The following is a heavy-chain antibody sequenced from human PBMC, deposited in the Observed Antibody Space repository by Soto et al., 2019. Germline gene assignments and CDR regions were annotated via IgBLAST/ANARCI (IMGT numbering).Heavy chain of an antibody. V-gene: IGHV4-39*01. Sequence: QLQLQESGPGLVKPSETLSLTCTVSGGSISSSSYYWGWIRQPPGKGLEWIGSIYYSGSTYYNPSLKSRVTISVDTSKNQFSLKLSSVTAADTAVYYCARHQYDPVVPAATNWFDPWGQGTLVTVSS. D-gene: IGHD2-2*01. CDR1: GGSISSSSYY. CDR3: ARHQYDPVVPAATNWFDP. J-gene: IGHJ5*02. CDR2: IYYSGST.